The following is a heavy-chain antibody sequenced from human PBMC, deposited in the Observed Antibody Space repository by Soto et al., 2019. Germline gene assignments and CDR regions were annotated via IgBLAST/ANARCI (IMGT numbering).Heavy chain of an antibody. J-gene: IGHJ4*02. CDR1: GGTFSSYA. CDR2: IIPIFGAA. V-gene: IGHV1-69*13. Sequence: GASVKVSCKASGGTFSSYAISWVRQAPGQGLEWMGGIIPIFGAANYAQKFQGRVTITADESTSTAYMELSSLRSEDTAVYYCARELLSGSYFYWGQGPLVTVSS. CDR3: ARELLSGSYFY. D-gene: IGHD1-26*01.